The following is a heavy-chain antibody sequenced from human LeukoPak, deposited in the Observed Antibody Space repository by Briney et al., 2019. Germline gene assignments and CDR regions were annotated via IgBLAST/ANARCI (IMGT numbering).Heavy chain of an antibody. J-gene: IGHJ4*02. CDR1: GFTFSNYA. CDR3: AKARGVAAPPLDY. D-gene: IGHD6-13*01. V-gene: IGHV3-30*18. Sequence: GGSLRLSCAASGFTFSNYAMSWVRQAPGKGLQWVAVISYDGSNKYYADSVKGRFTISRDNSKNTLYLQMNSLRAEDTAVYYCAKARGVAAPPLDYWGQGTLVTVSS. CDR2: ISYDGSNK.